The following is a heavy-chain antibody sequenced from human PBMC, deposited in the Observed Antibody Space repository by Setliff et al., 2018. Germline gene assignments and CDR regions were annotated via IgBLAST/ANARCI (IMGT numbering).Heavy chain of an antibody. V-gene: IGHV3-21*01. CDR3: AKSSINYYDSSGYYGTPDY. CDR1: GFSFTTYT. Sequence: GGSLRLSCAASGFSFTTYTMNWIRQAPGQGLEWVSSIDTSSTWIYYADSVKGRFTISRDNAENSLYLQMDSLRAEDTAVYYCAKSSINYYDSSGYYGTPDYWGQGTLVTVSS. CDR2: IDTSSTWI. D-gene: IGHD3-22*01. J-gene: IGHJ4*02.